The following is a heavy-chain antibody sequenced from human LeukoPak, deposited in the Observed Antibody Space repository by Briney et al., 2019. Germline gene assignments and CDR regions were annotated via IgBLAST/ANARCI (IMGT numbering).Heavy chain of an antibody. V-gene: IGHV1-69*05. Sequence: VASVKVSCKASGGTFSSYAISWVRQAPGQGLEWMGGIIPIFGTANYAQKFQGRVTITTDESTSTAYMELSSLRSEDTAVYYCARVGTIFGVARAWFDPWGQGTLATVSS. CDR2: IIPIFGTA. CDR1: GGTFSSYA. D-gene: IGHD3-3*01. J-gene: IGHJ5*02. CDR3: ARVGTIFGVARAWFDP.